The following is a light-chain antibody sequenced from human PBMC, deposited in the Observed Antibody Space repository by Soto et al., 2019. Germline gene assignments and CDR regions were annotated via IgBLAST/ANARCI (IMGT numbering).Light chain of an antibody. Sequence: DIQMTQSPSTLSASVGDRVTITCRASQSISSWLAWYQQKPGKAPKLLIYKASSLESGVQSRFSGSGSGTEFTLTIRSLQSEDFGVYYCNQYNNLWTCGQGTKVDIK. J-gene: IGKJ1*01. CDR2: KAS. V-gene: IGKV1-5*03. CDR1: QSISSW. CDR3: NQYNNLWT.